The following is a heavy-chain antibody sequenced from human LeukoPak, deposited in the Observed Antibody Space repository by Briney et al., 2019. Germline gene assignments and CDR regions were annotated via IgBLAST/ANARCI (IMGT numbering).Heavy chain of an antibody. Sequence: ASVKVSCKASGYTFTSYGISWVRQAPGQGLEWMGWISAYNGNTNYAQKLQDRVTMTTDRSTSTAYMELSSLRSEDTAVYYCARDLIRSISSGWYSWFDPWGQGTLVTVSS. D-gene: IGHD6-19*01. J-gene: IGHJ5*02. V-gene: IGHV1-18*01. CDR2: ISAYNGNT. CDR1: GYTFTSYG. CDR3: ARDLIRSISSGWYSWFDP.